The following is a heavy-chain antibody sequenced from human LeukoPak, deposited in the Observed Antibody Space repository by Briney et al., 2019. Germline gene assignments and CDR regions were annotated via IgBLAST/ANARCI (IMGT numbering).Heavy chain of an antibody. J-gene: IGHJ5*02. CDR2: IKQDGSEK. Sequence: AGGSLRLSCAASGFTFSRYWMSWVRQAPGKGLEWVATIKQDGSEKYYVDSVKGRFTISRDNAKNSLYVQMNSLRADDTAVYYCAGGFYSGSFDPWGQGTLVTVSS. D-gene: IGHD1-26*01. V-gene: IGHV3-7*02. CDR3: AGGFYSGSFDP. CDR1: GFTFSRYW.